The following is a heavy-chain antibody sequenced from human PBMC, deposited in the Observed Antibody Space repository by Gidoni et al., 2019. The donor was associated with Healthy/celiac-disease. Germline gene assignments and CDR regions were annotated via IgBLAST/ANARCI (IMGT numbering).Heavy chain of an antibody. D-gene: IGHD6-6*01. CDR2: ISGSGGST. CDR1: GFTSSSYA. CDR3: AKKSIAARRLDFDY. Sequence: EVQLLESGGGLVQPGGSLRLSCAASGFTSSSYAMSWVRQAPGKGLGWVSAISGSGGSTYYADSVKGRFTISRDNSKNTLYLQMNSLRAEDTAVYYCAKKSIAARRLDFDYWGQGTLVTVSS. V-gene: IGHV3-23*01. J-gene: IGHJ4*02.